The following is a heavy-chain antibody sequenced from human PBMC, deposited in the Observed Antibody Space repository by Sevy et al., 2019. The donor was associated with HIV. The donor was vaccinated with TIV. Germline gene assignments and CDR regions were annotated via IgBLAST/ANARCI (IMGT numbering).Heavy chain of an antibody. Sequence: GESLKISCKGSGYSFTSYWINWVRQMPGKGLEWMGRIDPSDSYTNYSPSFQGHVTISADKSISTAYLQWSSLKASDTAMYYCARHDLSGYCSSTSCYLAFDPWGQGTLVTVSS. CDR1: GYSFTSYW. CDR3: ARHDLSGYCSSTSCYLAFDP. V-gene: IGHV5-10-1*01. J-gene: IGHJ5*02. CDR2: IDPSDSYT. D-gene: IGHD2-2*01.